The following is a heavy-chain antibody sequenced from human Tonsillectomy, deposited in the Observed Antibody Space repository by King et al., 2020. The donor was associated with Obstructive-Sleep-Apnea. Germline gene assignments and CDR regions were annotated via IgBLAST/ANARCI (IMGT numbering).Heavy chain of an antibody. D-gene: IGHD6-19*01. CDR1: GFTFSSYA. CDR3: AKDRFGAVAGFDY. J-gene: IGHJ4*02. V-gene: IGHV3-23*04. CDR2: SIGSGGST. Sequence: VQLVESGGGLVQPGGSLRLSCAASGFTFSSYAMSWVRQAPGKGREWVSASIGSGGSTYYADSVKGRFTISRDNSKNTPYLQMNGLRAEDTAVYYCAKDRFGAVAGFDYWGQGTLVTVSS.